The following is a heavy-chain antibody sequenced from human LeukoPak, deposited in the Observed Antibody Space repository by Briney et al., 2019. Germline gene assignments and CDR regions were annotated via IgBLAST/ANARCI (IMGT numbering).Heavy chain of an antibody. V-gene: IGHV1-46*01. CDR2: INPSGGST. D-gene: IGHD2-21*02. Sequence: GASVKVSCKASGYTFTSYYMHWVRQAPGQGLEWMGIINPSGGSTSYAQKFQGRVTMTRDMSTSTVYMELSSLRSEDTAVYYCAGDSLTALNAFDIWGQGTMVTVSS. CDR3: AGDSLTALNAFDI. CDR1: GYTFTSYY. J-gene: IGHJ3*02.